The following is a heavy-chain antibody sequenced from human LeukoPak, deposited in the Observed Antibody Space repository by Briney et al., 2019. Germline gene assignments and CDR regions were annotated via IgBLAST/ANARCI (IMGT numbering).Heavy chain of an antibody. CDR2: ISSNGGST. J-gene: IGHJ2*01. CDR1: GFTSSSYA. V-gene: IGHV3-64*04. D-gene: IGHD3-10*01. CDR3: ARPAQNHPNYYGSGSYYAAFYFDL. Sequence: PGGSLRLSCSASGFTSSSYAMHWVRQAPGKGLEYVSAISSNGGSTYYADSVKGRFTISRDNSKNTLYLQMNSLRAGDTAVYYCARPAQNHPNYYGSGSYYAAFYFDLWGRGTLVTVSS.